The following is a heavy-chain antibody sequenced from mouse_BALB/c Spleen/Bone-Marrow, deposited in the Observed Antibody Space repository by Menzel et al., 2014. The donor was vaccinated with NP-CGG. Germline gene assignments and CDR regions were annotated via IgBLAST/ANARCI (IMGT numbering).Heavy chain of an antibody. D-gene: IGHD3-2*01. CDR1: GYTFTSYD. J-gene: IGHJ3*01. CDR2: IYPGDGST. CDR3: AMTARGGFAY. V-gene: IGHV1S56*01. Sequence: VQLQESGPELVQPGALVKISCTASGYTFTSYDINWVKQRPGQGLEWIGWIYPGDGSTKYNEKFKGKATLTAEKSSSTAYMQVSSLTSENSAVYFCAMTARGGFAYWGHGTLVTVSA.